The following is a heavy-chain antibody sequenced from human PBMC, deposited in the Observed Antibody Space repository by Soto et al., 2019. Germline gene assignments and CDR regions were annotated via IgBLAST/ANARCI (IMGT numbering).Heavy chain of an antibody. V-gene: IGHV1-69*01. D-gene: IGHD2-15*01. CDR3: ATRGGGVVVVAATLYYYGMDV. CDR1: GGTFSSYA. Sequence: QVQLVQSGAEVQKPGSSVKVSCKASGGTFSSYAISWVRQAPGQGLEWMGGIIPIFGTANYAQKFQGRVTITADESTSTAYMELSSLRSEDTAVYYCATRGGGVVVVAATLYYYGMDVWGQGTTVTVSS. J-gene: IGHJ6*02. CDR2: IIPIFGTA.